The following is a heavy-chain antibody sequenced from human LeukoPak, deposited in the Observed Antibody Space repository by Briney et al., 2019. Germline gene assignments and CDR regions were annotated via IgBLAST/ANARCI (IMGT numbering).Heavy chain of an antibody. V-gene: IGHV4-59*01. CDR2: IYYSGRT. D-gene: IGHD3-22*01. J-gene: IGHJ4*02. Sequence: SGTLFLTCTVSGGSISSYYWSWIRQPPGKGLEWIGYIYYSGRTNSNPSLKSRVTISVDTSKNQFSLKLNSVTAADTAVYYCARGIYSSGYYYYFDYWGQGTLVTVSS. CDR3: ARGIYSSGYYYYFDY. CDR1: GGSISSYY.